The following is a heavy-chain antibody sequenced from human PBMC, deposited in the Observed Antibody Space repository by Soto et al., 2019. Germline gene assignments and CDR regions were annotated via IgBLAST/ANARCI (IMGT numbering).Heavy chain of an antibody. J-gene: IGHJ6*02. V-gene: IGHV1-69*13. Sequence: GASVKVSCKASGGTFSSYAISWVRQAPGQGLEWMGGIIPIFGTANYAQKFQGRVTITADESTSTAYMELSSLRSEDTAVYYCAREERDSSGWYLGHYGMDVWGQGTTVTVSS. CDR1: GGTFSSYA. CDR3: AREERDSSGWYLGHYGMDV. D-gene: IGHD6-19*01. CDR2: IIPIFGTA.